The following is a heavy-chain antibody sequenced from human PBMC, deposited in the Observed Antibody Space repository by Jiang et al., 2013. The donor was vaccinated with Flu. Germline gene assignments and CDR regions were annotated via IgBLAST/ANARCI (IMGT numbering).Heavy chain of an antibody. CDR3: AKIPILRYYDSSGYYYFDY. CDR2: ISGSGGST. Sequence: AISGSGGSTYYADSVKGRFTISRDNSKNTLYLQMNSLRAEDTAVYYCAKIPILRYYDSSGYYYFDYWGQGTLVTVSS. V-gene: IGHV3-23*01. J-gene: IGHJ4*02. D-gene: IGHD3-22*01.